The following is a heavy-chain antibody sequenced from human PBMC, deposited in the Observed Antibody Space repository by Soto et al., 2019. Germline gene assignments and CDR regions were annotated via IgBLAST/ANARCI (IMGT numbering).Heavy chain of an antibody. CDR1: GFTFDKVW. CDR3: TTGRDDLLY. V-gene: IGHV3-15*07. Sequence: EVQLVESGGGLVKPGGSLRLSCAVSGFTFDKVWMNWVRQATGQGLEWVGRIKSKTDGGTTDYAAPVKGRFTISRDDSKTMLYLQMNSLKTEDTGMYFCTTGRDDLLYWGQGTLVTVSS. CDR2: IKSKTDGGTT. J-gene: IGHJ4*02. D-gene: IGHD1-26*01.